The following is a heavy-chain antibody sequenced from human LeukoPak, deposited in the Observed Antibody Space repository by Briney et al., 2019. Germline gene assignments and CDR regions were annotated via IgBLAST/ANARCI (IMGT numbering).Heavy chain of an antibody. Sequence: GRSLRLSCAASGVTFDDYAMHWVRQAPGKGLEWVSGISWNSGSIGYADSVKGRFTISRDTAKNSLYLQMNSLRAEDTALYYCAKEGGLGSSGYYPFFDYRGQGTLVTVSS. CDR3: AKEGGLGSSGYYPFFDY. CDR2: ISWNSGSI. J-gene: IGHJ4*02. CDR1: GVTFDDYA. D-gene: IGHD3-22*01. V-gene: IGHV3-9*01.